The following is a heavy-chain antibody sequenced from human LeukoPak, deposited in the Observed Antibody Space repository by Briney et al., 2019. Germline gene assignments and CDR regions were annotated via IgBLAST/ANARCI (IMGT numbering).Heavy chain of an antibody. CDR1: GFTFSDDY. J-gene: IGHJ4*02. CDR2: ISGSGSYT. D-gene: IGHD6-19*01. V-gene: IGHV3-11*05. CDR3: ARGESFSSGWPYYFDF. Sequence: PGGSLRLSCAASGFTFSDDYMNWIRQAPGKGLEWVSYISGSGSYTNYADSVKGRFTISRDNAKNSLYLQMNSLRAEDTAVNYCARGESFSSGWPYYFDFWGQGALVTVSS.